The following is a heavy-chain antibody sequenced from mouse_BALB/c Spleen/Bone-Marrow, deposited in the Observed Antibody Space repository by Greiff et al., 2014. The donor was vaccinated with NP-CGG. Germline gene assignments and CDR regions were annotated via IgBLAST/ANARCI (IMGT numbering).Heavy chain of an antibody. J-gene: IGHJ2*01. CDR2: VSSGGSFT. D-gene: IGHD1-3*01. Sequence: EVQLVESGGGLVSPGGSLKLSCAASGFTFSNYAMSWVRQTPVKRLEWVATVSSGGSFTYYPDSVKGRFTISRDSAKNTLYLQMSSLRSEDTAMYYCARHGDNYVFDYWGQGTTLTVSS. CDR1: GFTFSNYA. V-gene: IGHV5-9-3*01. CDR3: ARHGDNYVFDY.